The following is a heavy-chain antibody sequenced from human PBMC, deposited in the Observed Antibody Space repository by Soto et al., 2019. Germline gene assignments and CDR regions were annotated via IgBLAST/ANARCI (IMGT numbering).Heavy chain of an antibody. D-gene: IGHD3-3*01. CDR1: GFSLSTSGVG. J-gene: IGHJ5*02. V-gene: IGHV2-5*02. CDR3: AHAEPYDDFWRGYHNWFDP. CDR2: MYWDDDK. Sequence: QITLKESGPTLVKPTQTLTLTCTFSGFSLSTSGVGVGWIRQPPGKALEWLALMYWDDDKRCNPSLTSRLTITKDTSKSQVVITMTNMDPVDTATYYFAHAEPYDDFWRGYHNWFDPGGQGTLVTVSS.